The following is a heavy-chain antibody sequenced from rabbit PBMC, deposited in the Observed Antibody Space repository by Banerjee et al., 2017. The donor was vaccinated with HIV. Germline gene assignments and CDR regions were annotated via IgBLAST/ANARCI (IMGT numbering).Heavy chain of an antibody. J-gene: IGHJ4*01. V-gene: IGHV1S45*01. D-gene: IGHD4-1*01. CDR3: ARDLAGVIGWNFNL. Sequence: ASGFTLSSYWMWWVRQAPGKGLEWIACIGAGSSGTTYYASWAKGPFTISKTSSTTVTLQMTSLTAADTATYFCARDLAGVIGWNFNLWGPGTLVTVS. CDR1: GFTLSSYW. CDR2: IGAGSSGTT.